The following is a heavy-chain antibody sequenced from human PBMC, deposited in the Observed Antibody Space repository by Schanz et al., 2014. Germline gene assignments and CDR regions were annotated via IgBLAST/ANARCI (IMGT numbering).Heavy chain of an antibody. V-gene: IGHV3-23*04. CDR3: ERDELLRFGDEMSLDY. CDR2: INTGVNT. CDR1: GFTFSGYS. D-gene: IGHD3-10*01. J-gene: IGHJ4*02. Sequence: EVQLVESGGGLVQPGGSLRLSCAASGFTFSGYSMNWVRQAPGKGLEWVSAINTGVNTYYADSVRGRFTMSRDSSTKTVELQMNSLRAEYEDLYYYERDELLRFGDEMSLDYWGQGTLITVSS.